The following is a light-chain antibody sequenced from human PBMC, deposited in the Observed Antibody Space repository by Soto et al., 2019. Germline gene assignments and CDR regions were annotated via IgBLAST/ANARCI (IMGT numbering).Light chain of an antibody. J-gene: IGLJ1*01. Sequence: QSALTQPPSASGSPGQSVTISCTGTSSDVGGYNYVSWYQQHPGKAPKLMIYEVSKRPSGVPDRFSGSKSGNTASLTVSGLQAEDEADYYCQSYDSSLSGRVFGTGTKLTVL. CDR1: SSDVGGYNY. CDR2: EVS. CDR3: QSYDSSLSGRV. V-gene: IGLV2-8*01.